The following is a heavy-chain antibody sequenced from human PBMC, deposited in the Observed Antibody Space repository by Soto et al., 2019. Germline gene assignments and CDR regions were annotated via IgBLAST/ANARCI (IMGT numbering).Heavy chain of an antibody. CDR2: INPNSGGT. CDR3: AREGVVAARYYFDY. J-gene: IGHJ4*02. V-gene: IGHV1-2*04. D-gene: IGHD2-15*01. CDR1: GYTFTGYY. Sequence: QVQLVQSGAEVKKPGASVKVSCKASGYTFTGYYMHWVRQAPGQGLEWMGWINPNSGGTNYAQKFQGWVTMTRDTSISTAYMELVFLRSDDTAVYYCAREGVVAARYYFDYWGQGTLVTVSS.